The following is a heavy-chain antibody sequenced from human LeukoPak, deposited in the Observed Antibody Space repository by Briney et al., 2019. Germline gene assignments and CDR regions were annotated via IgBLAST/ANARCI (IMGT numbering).Heavy chain of an antibody. D-gene: IGHD3-3*01. CDR3: ARGVFMEY. CDR2: IYSGGST. V-gene: IGHV3-53*01. J-gene: IGHJ4*02. Sequence: GGSLRLSCAASGFTFSSYSMNWVRQAPGKGLEWVSVIYSGGSTYYADSVKGRFTISRDNSKNTLYLQMNSLRAEDTAVYYCARGVFMEYWGQGTLVTVSS. CDR1: GFTFSSYS.